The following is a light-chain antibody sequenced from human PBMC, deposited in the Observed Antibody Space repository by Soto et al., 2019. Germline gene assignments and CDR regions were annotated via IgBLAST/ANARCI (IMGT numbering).Light chain of an antibody. CDR3: QSYDSSLSGYV. J-gene: IGLJ1*01. CDR1: SANIGAAYN. Sequence: QSVLTQPASVAGAPGKRVHISCTGSSANIGAAYNVDWYQQLPGTAPKLLIYGNNNRPSGVPARFSGSKSGTSASLAIAGLQAEDEGDYYCQSYDSSLSGYVFGTGTKVTVL. V-gene: IGLV1-40*01. CDR2: GNN.